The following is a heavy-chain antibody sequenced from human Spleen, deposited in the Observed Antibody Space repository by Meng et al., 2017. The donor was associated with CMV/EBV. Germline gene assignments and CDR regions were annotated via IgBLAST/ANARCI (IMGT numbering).Heavy chain of an antibody. CDR3: ASYYDSSGYEDY. J-gene: IGHJ4*02. CDR1: GGSVSGYS. CDR2: INHSGST. Sequence: VPRTQLRAELLQPLGTPLPPCAVYGGSVSGYSWSWIRQPPGKGLEWIGEINHSGSTNYNPSLKSRVTISVDTSKDQFSLKLSSVTAADTAVYYCASYYDSSGYEDYWGQGTLVTVSS. D-gene: IGHD3-22*01. V-gene: IGHV4-34*01.